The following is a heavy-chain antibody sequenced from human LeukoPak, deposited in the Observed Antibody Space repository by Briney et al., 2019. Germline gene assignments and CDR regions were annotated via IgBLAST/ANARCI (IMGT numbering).Heavy chain of an antibody. CDR2: ISGSGGST. Sequence: GGSLRLSCAASGFTFSSYAMSWVRQAPGKGLEWVSSISGSGGSTNYADSVKGRFTISRDNSKNTLYLRMNSLRAEDTAVYYCAKVATMAFRLVDFWGQGTLVAVSS. J-gene: IGHJ4*02. D-gene: IGHD5-24*01. CDR3: AKVATMAFRLVDF. V-gene: IGHV3-23*01. CDR1: GFTFSSYA.